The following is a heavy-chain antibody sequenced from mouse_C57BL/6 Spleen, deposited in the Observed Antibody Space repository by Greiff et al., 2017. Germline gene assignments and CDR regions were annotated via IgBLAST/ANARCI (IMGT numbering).Heavy chain of an antibody. CDR3: AREEITTAMDY. D-gene: IGHD1-1*01. CDR2: IYPGDGDT. J-gene: IGHJ4*01. Sequence: QVQLQQSGPELVKPGASVKISCKASGYAFSSSWMNWVKQRPGKGLEWIGRIYPGDGDTNYNGKFKGKATMTADKSSSTAYMQISSLTSEDSAVYFCAREEITTAMDYWGQGTSVTVSS. V-gene: IGHV1-82*01. CDR1: GYAFSSSW.